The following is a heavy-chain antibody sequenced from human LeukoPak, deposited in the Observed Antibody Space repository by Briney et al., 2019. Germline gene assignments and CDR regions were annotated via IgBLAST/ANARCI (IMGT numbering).Heavy chain of an antibody. CDR1: GFISSDSS. CDR2: ISGFGDSI. CDR3: ANVRFDS. J-gene: IGHJ4*02. V-gene: IGHV3-21*01. Sequence: GESLTLSCELSGFISSDSSMNWVRQAAGKGLEWVSSISGFGDSIHYADSVKGRFAISRDNAKNSLYLQMNSLGAEDTAVYYCANVRFDSWGQGTLVSVSS.